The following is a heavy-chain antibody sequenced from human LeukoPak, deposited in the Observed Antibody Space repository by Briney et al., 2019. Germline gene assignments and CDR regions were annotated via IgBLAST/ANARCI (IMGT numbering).Heavy chain of an antibody. Sequence: PGGSLRLSCAASGFTFSSYAMHWVRQAPGKGLEYVSAISSNGGSTYYANSVKGRFTISRDNSKNTLYLQMGSLRAEDMAVYYCARDGGDSWGQGTLVTVSS. D-gene: IGHD3-10*01. CDR3: ARDGGDS. CDR2: ISSNGGST. V-gene: IGHV3-64*01. CDR1: GFTFSSYA. J-gene: IGHJ4*02.